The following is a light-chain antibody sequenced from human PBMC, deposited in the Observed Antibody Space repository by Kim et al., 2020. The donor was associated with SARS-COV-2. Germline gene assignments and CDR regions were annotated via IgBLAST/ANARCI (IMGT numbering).Light chain of an antibody. Sequence: EVVLTQSPATLSLSPGERATLSCRASQTVGSSLAWYQQKPGHPPRLLIYDTSNRATGIPARFSGSGSGTDFTLTISNLEPEDFAVYYCQQHDNWPLTFGGGTKVDIK. CDR2: DTS. CDR3: QQHDNWPLT. CDR1: QTVGSS. J-gene: IGKJ4*01. V-gene: IGKV3-11*01.